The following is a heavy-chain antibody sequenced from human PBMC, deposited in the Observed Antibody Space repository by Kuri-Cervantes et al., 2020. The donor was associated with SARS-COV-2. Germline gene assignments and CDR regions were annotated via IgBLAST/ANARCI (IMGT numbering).Heavy chain of an antibody. D-gene: IGHD3-22*01. CDR3: ARDSSNYYDSSGSPKVGWFDP. CDR2: ISYDGSNK. Sequence: GGSLRLSCAASGFTFSSYGMHWVRQAPGKGLEWVAVISYDGSNKYYADSVKGRFTISRDNSKNTLYLQMNSLRAEDTAVYYCARDSSNYYDSSGSPKVGWFDPWGQGTLVTVSS. V-gene: IGHV3-30*03. CDR1: GFTFSSYG. J-gene: IGHJ5*02.